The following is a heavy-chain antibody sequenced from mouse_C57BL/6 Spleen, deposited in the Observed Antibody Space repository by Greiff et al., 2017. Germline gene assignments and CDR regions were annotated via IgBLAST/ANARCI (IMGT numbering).Heavy chain of an antibody. CDR3: ARHPGYYYAMDY. J-gene: IGHJ4*01. CDR1: GYTFTDYY. CDR2: IYPGSGNT. V-gene: IGHV1-76*01. D-gene: IGHD2-2*01. Sequence: QVQLQQSGAELVRPGASVKLSCKASGYTFTDYYINWVKQRPGQGLEWIARIYPGSGNTYYNETFKGKATLTAEKSSSTAYMQLSSLTSEDSAVYFCARHPGYYYAMDYWGQGTSVTVSS.